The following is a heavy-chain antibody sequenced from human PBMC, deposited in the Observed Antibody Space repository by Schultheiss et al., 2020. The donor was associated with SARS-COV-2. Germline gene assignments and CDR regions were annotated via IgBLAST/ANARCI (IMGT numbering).Heavy chain of an antibody. CDR1: GGTFSSYA. CDR2: IIPILGIA. D-gene: IGHD6-19*01. V-gene: IGHV1-69*04. Sequence: SVKVSCKASGGTFSSYAISWVRQAPGQGLEWMGRIIPILGIANYAQKFQGRVTITADKSTSTAYMELSSLRSEDTAVYYCARESEAVAGSLDYWGQGTLVTVS. CDR3: ARESEAVAGSLDY. J-gene: IGHJ4*02.